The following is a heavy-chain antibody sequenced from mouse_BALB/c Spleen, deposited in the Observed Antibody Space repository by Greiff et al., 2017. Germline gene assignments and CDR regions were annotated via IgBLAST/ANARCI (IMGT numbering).Heavy chain of an antibody. CDR1: GYTFTSYW. V-gene: IGHV1-7*01. J-gene: IGHJ4*01. CDR3: ASLRNAMDY. Sequence: QVQLKESGAELAKPGASVKMSCKASGYTFTSYWMHWVKQRPGQGLEWIGYINPSTGYTEYNQKFKDKATLTADKSSSTAYMQLSSLTSEDSAVYYCASLRNAMDYWGQGTSVTVSS. CDR2: INPSTGYT.